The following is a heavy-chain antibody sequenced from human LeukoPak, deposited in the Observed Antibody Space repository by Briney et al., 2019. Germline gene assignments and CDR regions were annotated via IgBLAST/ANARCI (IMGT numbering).Heavy chain of an antibody. CDR3: AKAATHYYYYYGMDL. CDR2: ISYDGSNK. CDR1: GFTFSIYG. Sequence: GGSLRLSCAASGFTFSIYGMHWVRQAPGKGLEWVAVISYDGSNKYYADSVKGRFTISRDNSKNALYLQMNSLRADDTAVYYCAKAATHYYYYYGMDLWGKGTTVSVSS. D-gene: IGHD2-15*01. V-gene: IGHV3-30*18. J-gene: IGHJ6*04.